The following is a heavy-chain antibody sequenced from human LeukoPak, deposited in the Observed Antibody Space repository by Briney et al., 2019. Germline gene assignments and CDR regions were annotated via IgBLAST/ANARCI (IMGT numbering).Heavy chain of an antibody. Sequence: SETLSLTCAVSGGSISSGGYSWSWIRQPPGKGLEWIGEINHSGSTNYNPSLKSRVTISVDTSKNQFSLKLSSVTAADTAVYYCARVGDSSGYEELGDFDYWGQGTLVTVSS. CDR2: INHSGST. V-gene: IGHV4-34*01. CDR1: GGSISSGGYS. J-gene: IGHJ4*02. CDR3: ARVGDSSGYEELGDFDY. D-gene: IGHD3-22*01.